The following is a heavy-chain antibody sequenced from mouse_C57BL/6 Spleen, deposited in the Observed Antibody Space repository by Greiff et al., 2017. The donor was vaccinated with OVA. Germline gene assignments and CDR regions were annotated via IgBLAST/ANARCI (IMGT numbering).Heavy chain of an antibody. Sequence: EVQLQQSGPELVKPGASVKISCKASGYTFTDYYMNWVKQSHGKSLEWIGDINPNNGGTSYNQKFKGKATLTVDKSSSTAYMQLSSLTSEDSAVYYCARAHLDYWGQGTTLTGSS. J-gene: IGHJ2*01. CDR1: GYTFTDYY. CDR3: ARAHLDY. CDR2: INPNNGGT. D-gene: IGHD1-3*01. V-gene: IGHV1-26*01.